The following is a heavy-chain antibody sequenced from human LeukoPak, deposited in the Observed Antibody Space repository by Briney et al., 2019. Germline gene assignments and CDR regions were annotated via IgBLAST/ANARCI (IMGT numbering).Heavy chain of an antibody. Sequence: GGSLILSCAASGFTFSDYEMNWVRQAPGKGLEWVSYISSSGSTIYYADSVKGRFTISRDNAKNSLYLQMNSLRAEDTAVYYCARDSGPGYSSSWYDYWGQGTLVTVSS. D-gene: IGHD6-13*01. V-gene: IGHV3-48*03. J-gene: IGHJ4*02. CDR2: ISSSGSTI. CDR1: GFTFSDYE. CDR3: ARDSGPGYSSSWYDY.